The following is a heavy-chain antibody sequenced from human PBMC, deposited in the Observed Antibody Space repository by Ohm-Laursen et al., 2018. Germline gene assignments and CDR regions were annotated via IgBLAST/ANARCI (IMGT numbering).Heavy chain of an antibody. CDR2: ISGSGGST. CDR1: GFTFSLYA. CDR3: TKDRTYTDAFDP. J-gene: IGHJ3*01. D-gene: IGHD5-18*01. V-gene: IGHV3-23*01. Sequence: SLRLSCAASGFTFSLYAMNWVRQAPGKGLEWASGISGSGGSTYYADSVKGRFTISRDISNNTLYLQMNSLRAEDTAIYYCTKDRTYTDAFDPWGQGTMVTVSS.